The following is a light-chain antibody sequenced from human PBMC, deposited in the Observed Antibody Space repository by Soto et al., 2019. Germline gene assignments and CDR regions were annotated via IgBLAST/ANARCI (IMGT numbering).Light chain of an antibody. Sequence: QSVLAQPASVSGSPGQWITISCTGTSSDIAYYNYVSWYRQDPGKAPKLIIYGVNNRPSGVSDRFSGSKSGNTASPIISGLQAEDEADYYCTSYTTSSTLVVFGGGTKLTV. CDR1: SSDIAYYNY. J-gene: IGLJ3*02. CDR3: TSYTTSSTLVV. CDR2: GVN. V-gene: IGLV2-14*01.